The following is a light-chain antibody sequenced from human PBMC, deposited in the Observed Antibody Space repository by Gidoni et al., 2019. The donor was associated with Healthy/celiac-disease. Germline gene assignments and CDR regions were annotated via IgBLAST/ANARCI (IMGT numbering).Light chain of an antibody. CDR1: QSVGSY. CDR3: QQRSNWPPWA. J-gene: IGKJ1*01. CDR2: EAA. Sequence: EIVLTQTPATLSLSPGERAPLSCRASQSVGSYLAWYQQQPGQAPRLLIYEAANRATGSPARFSGSGSGTDFTLPISSLEPEDFAVYYCQQRSNWPPWAFGQGTKVEIK. V-gene: IGKV3-11*01.